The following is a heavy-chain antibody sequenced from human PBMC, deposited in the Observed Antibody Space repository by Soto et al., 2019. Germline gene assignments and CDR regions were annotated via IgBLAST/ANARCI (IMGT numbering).Heavy chain of an antibody. Sequence: PSETLSLTCTVSGGCISSSSYYWGWIRQPPGKGLEWIGSIYYSGSTYYNPSLKSRVTISVDTSKNQFSLKLSSVTAADTAVYYCASYRSSNWGSDGTLDYWGQGTLVTVSS. CDR1: GGCISSSSYY. J-gene: IGHJ4*02. V-gene: IGHV4-39*01. D-gene: IGHD7-27*01. CDR3: ASYRSSNWGSDGTLDY. CDR2: IYYSGST.